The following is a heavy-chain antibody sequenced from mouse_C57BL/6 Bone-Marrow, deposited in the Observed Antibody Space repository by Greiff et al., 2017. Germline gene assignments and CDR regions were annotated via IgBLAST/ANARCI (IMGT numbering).Heavy chain of an antibody. V-gene: IGHV1-75*01. D-gene: IGHD1-1*01. CDR2: IFPGSGST. J-gene: IGHJ4*01. CDR3: ARRGVLRYYYAMDY. CDR1: GYTFTDYY. Sequence: VQLQQSGPELVKPGASVKISCKASGYTFTDYYINWVKQRPGQGLEWIGWIFPGSGSTYYNEKFKGKATLTVDKSYSTAYMLLSSLTSEDSAVYFCARRGVLRYYYAMDYWGQGTSVTVSS.